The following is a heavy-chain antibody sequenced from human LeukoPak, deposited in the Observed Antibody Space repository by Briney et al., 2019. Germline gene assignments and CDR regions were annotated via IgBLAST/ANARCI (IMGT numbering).Heavy chain of an antibody. Sequence: GASVKVSCKASGYTFTSYGISGVRQARGQGVEGMGWISAYNGNTNYAQKLQGRVTMTTHTSTSTAYMELRSLRSDDTAVYYCAGATPYAFDIWGQGTMVTVSS. D-gene: IGHD4-17*01. V-gene: IGHV1-18*01. CDR3: AGATPYAFDI. CDR2: ISAYNGNT. CDR1: GYTFTSYG. J-gene: IGHJ3*02.